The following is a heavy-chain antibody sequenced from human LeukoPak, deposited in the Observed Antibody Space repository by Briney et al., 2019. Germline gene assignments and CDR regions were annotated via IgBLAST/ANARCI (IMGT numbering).Heavy chain of an antibody. D-gene: IGHD2-15*01. V-gene: IGHV3-74*01. CDR1: GFTFSRYW. CDR2: INSDGSST. Sequence: GGSLRLTCAASGFTFSRYWMHWVRQGPGKGLVWVSRINSDGSSTSYADSVKGRLTISRDNAKNTLYLQMNSLRAEDTAVYYCAREYSTRSDPCGQGTLVTVSS. J-gene: IGHJ5*02. CDR3: AREYSTRSDP.